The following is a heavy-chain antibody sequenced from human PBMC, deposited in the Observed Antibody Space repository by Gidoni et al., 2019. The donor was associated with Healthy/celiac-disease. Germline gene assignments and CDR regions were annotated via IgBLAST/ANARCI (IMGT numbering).Heavy chain of an antibody. V-gene: IGHV1-69*08. J-gene: IGHJ4*02. D-gene: IGHD2-15*01. CDR3: ARDRGGYCSGGSCYPEY. Sequence: QVQLVQSGPEVKKPGSSVKVSCKASGGTFSSYTISWVRQAPGQGLEWMGRIIPILGIANYAQKFQGRVTITADKSTSTAYMELSSLRSEDTAVYYCARDRGGYCSGGSCYPEYWGQGTLVTVSS. CDR2: IIPILGIA. CDR1: GGTFSSYT.